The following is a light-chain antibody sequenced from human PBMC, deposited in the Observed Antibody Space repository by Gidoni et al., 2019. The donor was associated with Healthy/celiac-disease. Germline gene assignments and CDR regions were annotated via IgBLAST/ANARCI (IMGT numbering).Light chain of an antibody. V-gene: IGKV1-33*01. J-gene: IGKJ4*01. Sequence: DIQMTQSPSSLSASVGDRVTITCQASQDISNHLNWYQQKPGKAHTLLIYDASNLETGGPSRFSGSGSGTDFTFTISSLQPEDIATYYCQQYDNLPLTFGGGTKVEIK. CDR3: QQYDNLPLT. CDR1: QDISNH. CDR2: DAS.